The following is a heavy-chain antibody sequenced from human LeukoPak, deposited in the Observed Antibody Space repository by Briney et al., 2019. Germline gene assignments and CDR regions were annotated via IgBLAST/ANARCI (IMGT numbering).Heavy chain of an antibody. CDR1: GYTFTDYY. J-gene: IGHJ4*02. CDR2: VDPEDGET. V-gene: IGHV1-69-2*01. Sequence: GATVKISCKVSGYTFTDYYMHWVHQAPGKGLEWMGLVDPEDGETIYAEKFQGRVTITADTSTDTAYMELSSLRSEDTAVYYCATLSYCSSTSCYPKYYFDYWGQGTLVTVSS. CDR3: ATLSYCSSTSCYPKYYFDY. D-gene: IGHD2-2*01.